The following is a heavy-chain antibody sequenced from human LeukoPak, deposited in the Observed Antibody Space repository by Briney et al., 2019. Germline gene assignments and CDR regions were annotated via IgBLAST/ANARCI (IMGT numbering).Heavy chain of an antibody. V-gene: IGHV3-23*01. CDR1: GFTFSSYA. J-gene: IGHJ4*02. Sequence: GGSLRLSCAASGFTFSSYAMSWVRQAPGKGLEWVSAISGSGGSTYYADSVKGRFTISRDNSKSTLYLQMNSLRAEDTAVYYCAKDRYWGSTVTTLFDYWGQGTLVTVSS. CDR2: ISGSGGST. D-gene: IGHD4-17*01. CDR3: AKDRYWGSTVTTLFDY.